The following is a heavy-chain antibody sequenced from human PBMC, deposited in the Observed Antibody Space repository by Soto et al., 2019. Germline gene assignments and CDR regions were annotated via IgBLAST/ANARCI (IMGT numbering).Heavy chain of an antibody. D-gene: IGHD1-26*01. CDR2: IYYSGST. CDR1: GGSISSYY. J-gene: IGHJ5*02. CDR3: ARDLTISGSYPRVWFDP. Sequence: PSETLSLTCTVSGGSISSYYWSWIRQPPGKGLEWIGYIYYSGSTNYNPSLKSRVTISVDTSKNQFSLKLSSVTAADTAVYYCARDLTISGSYPRVWFDPWGQGTLVTVSS. V-gene: IGHV4-59*01.